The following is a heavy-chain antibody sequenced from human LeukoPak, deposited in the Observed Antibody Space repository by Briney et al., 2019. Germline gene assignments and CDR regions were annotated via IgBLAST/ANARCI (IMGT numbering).Heavy chain of an antibody. Sequence: SETLSLTCAVYGGSFSGYYWSWIRQPPGKGLEWIGEINHSGSTNYNPSLKSRVTISVDTSKNQFSLKLSSVTAADTAVYYCARAAYCSSASCSAFDYWGQGTLVTVSS. CDR2: INHSGST. J-gene: IGHJ4*02. V-gene: IGHV4-34*01. CDR1: GGSFSGYY. D-gene: IGHD2-2*01. CDR3: ARAAYCSSASCSAFDY.